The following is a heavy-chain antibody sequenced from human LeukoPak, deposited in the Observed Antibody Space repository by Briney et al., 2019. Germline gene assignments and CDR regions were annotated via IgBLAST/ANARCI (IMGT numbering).Heavy chain of an antibody. CDR3: ARGAEGIAATDSNFDY. J-gene: IGHJ4*02. CDR1: GLTLSIYG. D-gene: IGHD6-13*01. CDR2: ISGSGGST. Sequence: GGSLRLSCAASGLTLSIYGMSWVRQAPGKGLEWVSGISGSGGSTYYADSVKGRFTISRDNARNSLYLQMNSLRAEDTAVYYCARGAEGIAATDSNFDYWGQGTLVTVSS. V-gene: IGHV3-23*01.